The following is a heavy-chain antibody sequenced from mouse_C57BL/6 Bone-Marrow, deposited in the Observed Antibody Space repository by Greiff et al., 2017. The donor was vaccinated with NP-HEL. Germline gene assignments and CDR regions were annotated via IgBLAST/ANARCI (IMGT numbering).Heavy chain of an antibody. CDR2: INSDGGST. D-gene: IGHD2-4*01. Sequence: EVKLMESGEGLVQPGESLKLSCESNEYEFPSHDMSWVRKTPEKRLELVAAINSDGGSTYYPDTMERRFIISRDNTKKTLYLQMSSLRSEDTALYYCARELRAWYFDVWGTGTTVTVSS. CDR1: EYEFPSHD. CDR3: ARELRAWYFDV. J-gene: IGHJ1*03. V-gene: IGHV5-2*01.